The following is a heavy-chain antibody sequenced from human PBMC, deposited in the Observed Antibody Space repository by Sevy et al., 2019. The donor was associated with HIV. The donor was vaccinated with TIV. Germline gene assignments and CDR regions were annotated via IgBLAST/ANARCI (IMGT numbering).Heavy chain of an antibody. V-gene: IGHV4-34*01. Sequence: SETLSLTCAVYGGSFSGYYWSWIRQPPGKGLEWIGETNHSGSTNYNPSLKSRVTISVDTSKNQFSLKLSSVTAADTAVYYCARGFGYCSSTSCYGGGYYYYYMDVWGKGTTVTVSS. D-gene: IGHD2-2*01. CDR3: ARGFGYCSSTSCYGGGYYYYYMDV. J-gene: IGHJ6*03. CDR1: GGSFSGYY. CDR2: TNHSGST.